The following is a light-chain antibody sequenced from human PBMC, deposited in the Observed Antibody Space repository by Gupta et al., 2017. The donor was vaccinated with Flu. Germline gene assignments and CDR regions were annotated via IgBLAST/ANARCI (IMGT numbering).Light chain of an antibody. CDR3: QQYRGSPLT. V-gene: IGKV3-20*01. CDR1: QSFSSSY. Sequence: EIVLTQSPGTLSLSPGERATLSCRASQSFSSSYLAWYQQKPGQAPRLLIYGASSRATGIPDRFSGSGSGTDFTLTISRLEPEDFAVYYCQQYRGSPLTFGPGTKVDMK. J-gene: IGKJ3*01. CDR2: GAS.